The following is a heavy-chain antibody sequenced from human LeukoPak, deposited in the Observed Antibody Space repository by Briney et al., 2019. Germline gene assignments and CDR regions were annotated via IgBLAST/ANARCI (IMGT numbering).Heavy chain of an antibody. J-gene: IGHJ6*03. CDR2: IIPIFGTA. CDR1: GGTFSSYA. Sequence: SVKVSCKASGGTFSSYAISWVRQAPGQGLGWMGGIIPIFGTAKYAQKFQGRVTITTDESPSTAYMELGSLRSEDTAVDHCASSRAIVVVAVPGSMDVWGEGTTVSVSS. D-gene: IGHD2-21*01. CDR3: ASSRAIVVVAVPGSMDV. V-gene: IGHV1-69*05.